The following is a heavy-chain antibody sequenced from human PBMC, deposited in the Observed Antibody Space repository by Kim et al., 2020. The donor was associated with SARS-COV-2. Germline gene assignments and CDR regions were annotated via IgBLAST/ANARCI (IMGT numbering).Heavy chain of an antibody. CDR2: INHSGST. Sequence: SETLSLTCAVYGGSFSGYYWSWIRQPPGKGLEWIGEINHSGSTNYNPSLKSRVTISVDTSKNQFSLKLSSVTAADTAVYYCARVYSSGYYWFDYWGQGTLVTVSS. D-gene: IGHD3-22*01. J-gene: IGHJ4*02. CDR3: ARVYSSGYYWFDY. V-gene: IGHV4-34*01. CDR1: GGSFSGYY.